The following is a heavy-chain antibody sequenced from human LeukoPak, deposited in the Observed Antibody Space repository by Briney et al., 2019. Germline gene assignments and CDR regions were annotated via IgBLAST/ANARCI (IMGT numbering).Heavy chain of an antibody. Sequence: SETLSLTCTVSGGSISSYYWSWIRQPPGKGLEWIGYIYYSGSTNYNPSLKSRVTISVDTSKNQFSLKLGSVTAADTAVYYCASSPIGRTGRPWGGVPAAFPDYWGQGTLVTVSS. CDR2: IYYSGST. CDR1: GGSISSYY. D-gene: IGHD2-2*01. V-gene: IGHV4-59*01. CDR3: ASSPIGRTGRPWGGVPAAFPDY. J-gene: IGHJ4*02.